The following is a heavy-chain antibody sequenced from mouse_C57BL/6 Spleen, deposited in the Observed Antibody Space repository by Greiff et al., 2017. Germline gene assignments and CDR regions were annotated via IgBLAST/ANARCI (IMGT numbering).Heavy chain of an antibody. CDR1: GYRFTDYN. CDR3: SRGRRLKGFAY. D-gene: IGHD1-3*01. J-gene: IGHJ3*01. CDR2: INPNNGGT. Sequence: EVQLQQSGPELVKPGASVKMSCKASGYRFTDYNMHWVKQSHGKSLEWIGYINPNNGGTSYNQKFKGKATLTADPSSSTAYMQLNSLTSDDVAVYYSSRGRRLKGFAYWGQGTLVTVSA. V-gene: IGHV1-22*01.